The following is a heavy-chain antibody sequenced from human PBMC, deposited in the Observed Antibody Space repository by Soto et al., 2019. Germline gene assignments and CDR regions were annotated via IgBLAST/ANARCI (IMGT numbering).Heavy chain of an antibody. CDR3: AKPITAGGSNS. CDR2: ISASATQT. Sequence: EARILESGGGLAQPGGSLKISCTASGFNFNIYAMSWVRQAPGKGLEWVSGISASATQTYYAESVKGRFAISRDNSKSLLYLQLDSLTPEDTARYYCAKPITAGGSNSWGPGTRVAVSS. D-gene: IGHD6-25*01. CDR1: GFNFNIYA. J-gene: IGHJ4*02. V-gene: IGHV3-23*01.